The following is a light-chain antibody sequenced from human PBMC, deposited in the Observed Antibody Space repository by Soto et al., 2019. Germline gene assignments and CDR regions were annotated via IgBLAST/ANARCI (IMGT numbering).Light chain of an antibody. CDR3: LLVYSGVVV. Sequence: QAVVTQEPSLTVSPGGTVILTCGSSTGAVTSNNYPFWFQQKPGQAPRTLIYDTNNKHSWTPARFSASLLGGKAALTLSGAQPDDEADYYCLLVYSGVVVFGGGTKVTVL. CDR1: TGAVTSNNY. CDR2: DTN. V-gene: IGLV7-46*01. J-gene: IGLJ2*01.